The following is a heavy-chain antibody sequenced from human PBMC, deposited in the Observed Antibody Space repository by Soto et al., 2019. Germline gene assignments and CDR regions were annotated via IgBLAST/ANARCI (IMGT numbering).Heavy chain of an antibody. CDR3: SRLVSSRSFVY. CDR2: IYPGDSDT. J-gene: IGHJ4*02. D-gene: IGHD3-22*01. CDR1: GYSFTSYW. Sequence: DSLKISCKGSGYSFTSYWIGWVRQMPGKGLEWMGIIYPGDSDTRYSPSFQGQVTISADKSISTAYLQWSSLKASDTTMYYCSRLVSSRSFVYWGPGTLVIVSS. V-gene: IGHV5-51*01.